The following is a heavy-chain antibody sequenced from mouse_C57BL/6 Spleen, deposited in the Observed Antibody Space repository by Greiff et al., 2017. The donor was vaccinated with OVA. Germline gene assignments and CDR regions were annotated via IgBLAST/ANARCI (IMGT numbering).Heavy chain of an antibody. D-gene: IGHD4-1*01. CDR3: ARDLGRHYFDY. CDR1: GYSITSGYY. V-gene: IGHV3-6*01. J-gene: IGHJ2*01. CDR2: ISYDGSN. Sequence: EVQRVESGPGLVKPSQSLSLTCSVTGYSITSGYYWNWIRQFPGNKLEWMGYISYDGSNNYNPSLKNRISITRDTSKNQFFLKLNSVTTEDTATYYCARDLGRHYFDYWGQGTTLTVSS.